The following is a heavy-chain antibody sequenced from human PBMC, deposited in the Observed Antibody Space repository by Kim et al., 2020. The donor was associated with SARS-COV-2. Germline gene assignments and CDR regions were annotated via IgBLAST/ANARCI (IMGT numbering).Heavy chain of an antibody. D-gene: IGHD6-19*01. CDR1: GGSVSSGSYY. CDR3: AESSSGWCRY. V-gene: IGHV4-61*01. J-gene: IGHJ4*02. Sequence: SETLSLTCTVSGGSVSSGSYYWSWIRQPPGKGLEWIGYIYYSGSTNYNPSLKSRVTISVDTSKNQFSLKLSSVTAADTAVYYCAESSSGWCRYWGQGTLVTVSS. CDR2: IYYSGST.